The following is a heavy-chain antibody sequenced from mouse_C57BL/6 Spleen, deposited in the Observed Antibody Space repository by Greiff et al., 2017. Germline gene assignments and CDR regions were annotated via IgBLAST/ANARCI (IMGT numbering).Heavy chain of an antibody. J-gene: IGHJ3*01. CDR1: GYTFTSYW. D-gene: IGHD1-1*01. V-gene: IGHV1-59*01. Sequence: VQLQQPGAELVRPGTSVKLSCKASGYTFTSYWMHWVKQRPGQGLEWIGVIDPSDSYTNYNQKFKGKATLTVDTSSSTAYMQLSSLTSEDSAVYYCARGYGPFAYWGQGTLVTVSA. CDR3: ARGYGPFAY. CDR2: IDPSDSYT.